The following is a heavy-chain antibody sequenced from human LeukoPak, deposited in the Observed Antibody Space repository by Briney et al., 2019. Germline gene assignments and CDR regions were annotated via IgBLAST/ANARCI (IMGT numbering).Heavy chain of an antibody. CDR2: ISWNSGSI. V-gene: IGHV3-9*03. Sequence: GGSLRLSCAASGFTFDDYAMHWVRQAPGKGLEWVSGISWNSGSIGYADSVEGRFTISRDNAKNSLYLQMNSLRAEDMALYYCARGGYYGSGPMDVWGKGTTVTVSS. J-gene: IGHJ6*04. CDR1: GFTFDDYA. D-gene: IGHD3-10*01. CDR3: ARGGYYGSGPMDV.